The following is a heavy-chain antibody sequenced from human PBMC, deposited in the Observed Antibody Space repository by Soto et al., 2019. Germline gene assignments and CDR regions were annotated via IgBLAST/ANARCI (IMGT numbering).Heavy chain of an antibody. Sequence: QTFALTCVLSGVTLRGNPAVLNWIRQSPSRGLEWLGRTYYRSKWYYDYAGSVKGRMTINPDTSRNQFSIQLTSVSPEDTAVYYCDSGMLGRGAYDVAVWGQGTTVTASS. V-gene: IGHV6-1*01. CDR3: DSGMLGRGAYDVAV. CDR2: TYYRSKWYY. D-gene: IGHD3-10*02. CDR1: GVTLRGNPAV. J-gene: IGHJ6*02.